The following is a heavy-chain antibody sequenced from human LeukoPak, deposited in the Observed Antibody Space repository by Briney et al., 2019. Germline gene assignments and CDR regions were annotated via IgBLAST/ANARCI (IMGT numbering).Heavy chain of an antibody. D-gene: IGHD7-27*01. V-gene: IGHV3-30-3*01. J-gene: IGHJ4*02. CDR2: TSLDGSTK. Sequence: GGSLRLSCVASGFSFTNYDIHWVRQAPGRGLEWVVVTSLDGSTKLYTDTVRGRFIISRDNSKNTLYLQMDSLRAEDTAVYYCARDLTLGKPDYFDHWGQGTLVTVSS. CDR3: ARDLTLGKPDYFDH. CDR1: GFSFTNYD.